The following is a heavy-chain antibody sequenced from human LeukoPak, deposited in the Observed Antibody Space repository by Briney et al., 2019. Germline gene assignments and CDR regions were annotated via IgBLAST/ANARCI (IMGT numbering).Heavy chain of an antibody. CDR2: IKSKTDGGTT. V-gene: IGHV3-15*01. D-gene: IGHD2-2*01. CDR3: TTLPNCSSTSCPKDY. CDR1: GFTFSNAW. J-gene: IGHJ4*02. Sequence: PGGSLRLSCAASGFTFSNAWMSWVRQAPGKGLEWVGRIKSKTDGGTTDYAAPVKGRFTISRDDSKNTLYLQMNSLKTEDTAVYYCTTLPNCSSTSCPKDYWGQGTLVTVSS.